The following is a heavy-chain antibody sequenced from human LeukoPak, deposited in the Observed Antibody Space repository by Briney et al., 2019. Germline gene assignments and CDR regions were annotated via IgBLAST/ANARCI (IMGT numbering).Heavy chain of an antibody. CDR3: AKVKGNGTSMIVEVSKGAFDI. CDR2: ISGSGRRT. CDR1: GFTFSSYG. D-gene: IGHD3-22*01. J-gene: IGHJ3*02. V-gene: IGHV3-23*01. Sequence: PGGTLRLSCAASGFTFSSYGMSWVRQAPGKGLEWVSGISGSGRRTHYADSVKGRFTISRDNSKNTLYLQMNSLRVEDTAVYYCAKVKGNGTSMIVEVSKGAFDIWGQGTMVTVSS.